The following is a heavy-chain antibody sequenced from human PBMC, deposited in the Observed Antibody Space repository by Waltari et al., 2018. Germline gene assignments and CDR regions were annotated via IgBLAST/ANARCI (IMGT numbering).Heavy chain of an antibody. CDR3: ARDPEGHYGSGSTSWGMDV. V-gene: IGHV1-69*13. CDR1: GGTFSSYA. CDR2: IIPIFGTA. J-gene: IGHJ6*02. Sequence: QVQLVQSGAEVKKPGSSVKVSCKASGGTFSSYAISWVRQAPGQGLEWMGVIIPIFGTANYAQKFQDRVTITADESTSTAYMELSSLRSEDTAVYYCARDPEGHYGSGSTSWGMDVWGQGTTVTVSS. D-gene: IGHD3-10*01.